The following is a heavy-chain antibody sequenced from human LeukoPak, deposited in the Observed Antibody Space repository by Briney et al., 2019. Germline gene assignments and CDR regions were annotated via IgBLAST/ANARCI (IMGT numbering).Heavy chain of an antibody. CDR3: ANWQSGSRVFFDY. CDR2: ISADGGDT. CDR1: GFTFSSYA. D-gene: IGHD1-26*01. V-gene: IGHV3-23*01. J-gene: IGHJ4*02. Sequence: AGSLRLSCAASGFTFSSYALSWVRQAPGKGLEWVSAISADGGDTYYADSVKGRFTISRDNSKNTLDLHMSSLRAEDTAIYYCANWQSGSRVFFDYWGQGTLVTVSS.